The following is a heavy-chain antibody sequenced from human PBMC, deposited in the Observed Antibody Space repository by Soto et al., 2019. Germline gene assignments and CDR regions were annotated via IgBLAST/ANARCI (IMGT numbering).Heavy chain of an antibody. CDR3: AKHNNEPRAFDR. V-gene: IGHV3-30*18. J-gene: IGHJ3*02. D-gene: IGHD1-1*01. CDR1: RFTFNSYR. CDR2: ISYDGSNK. Sequence: PGGSLRLSCAPSRFTFNSYRMHWVRQAPGRGLDGVAVISYDGSNKYYADSVKGPCTFPRDYLKNSLYLQMNRLRAEDTAVYYCAKHNNEPRAFDRWGQGTMV.